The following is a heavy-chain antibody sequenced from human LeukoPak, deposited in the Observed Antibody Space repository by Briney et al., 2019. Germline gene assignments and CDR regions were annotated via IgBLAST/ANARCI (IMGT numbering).Heavy chain of an antibody. V-gene: IGHV1-2*02. CDR3: ARDGEYGTGSYYRGCFDY. CDR2: IHPRSGET. J-gene: IGHJ4*02. CDR1: GYSFTAFY. Sequence: EASVKVSCKAYGYSFTAFYIHWVRQDPGQGLEWMGWIHPRSGETNYAYKFRGRVTMTRDTSISTAYMDLGSLGSDDTAVYYCARDGEYGTGSYYRGCFDYWGQGILVSVSS. D-gene: IGHD3-10*01.